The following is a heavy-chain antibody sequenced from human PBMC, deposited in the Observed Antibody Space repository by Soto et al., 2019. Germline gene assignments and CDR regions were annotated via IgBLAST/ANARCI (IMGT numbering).Heavy chain of an antibody. J-gene: IGHJ4*02. CDR3: GRLEGLATISYYFDY. D-gene: IGHD3-9*01. CDR1: GGFISSSTYY. Sequence: SETLSLTCTVSGGFISSSTYYWAWIRQPPGKGLEWIGSIYYGGNTYYNPSLESRVIISVDTSKNQFSLKLMSLSAADTAVYYCGRLEGLATISYYFDYWGQGALVTVSS. V-gene: IGHV4-39*01. CDR2: IYYGGNT.